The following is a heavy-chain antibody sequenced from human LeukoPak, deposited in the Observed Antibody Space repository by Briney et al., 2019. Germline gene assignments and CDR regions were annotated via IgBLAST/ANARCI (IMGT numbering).Heavy chain of an antibody. CDR1: GGSFSGYY. J-gene: IGHJ4*02. Sequence: PSETLSLTCAVYGGSFSGYYWSWIRQPPGKGLEWIGYIYYSESTNYNPSLKSRVTISTDTSKSQFSLNLRSVTAEDTGIYYCARGRCRNSGCRPYFDYWGQGTQVTVSS. V-gene: IGHV4-59*01. D-gene: IGHD2/OR15-2a*01. CDR2: IYYSEST. CDR3: ARGRCRNSGCRPYFDY.